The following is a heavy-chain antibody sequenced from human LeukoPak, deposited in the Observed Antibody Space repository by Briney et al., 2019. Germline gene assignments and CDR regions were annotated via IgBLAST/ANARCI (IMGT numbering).Heavy chain of an antibody. V-gene: IGHV3-23*01. CDR3: AKDLRDVTVTGDY. D-gene: IGHD6-19*01. CDR1: GFTFSSYA. CDR2: ISVSGST. Sequence: GGSLRLSCAASGFTFSSYAMSWVRQAPGKGLQWVSAISVSGSTYYADSVKGRFTISRDNSKNTLYLQMNSLRAEDTAVFYCAKDLRDVTVTGDYWGQGTLVTVSS. J-gene: IGHJ4*02.